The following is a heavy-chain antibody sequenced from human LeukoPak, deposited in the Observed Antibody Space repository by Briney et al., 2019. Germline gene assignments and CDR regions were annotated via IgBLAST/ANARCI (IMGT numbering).Heavy chain of an antibody. CDR1: GGSFSGYY. Sequence: SETLSLTCAVYGGSFSGYYWSWIRQPPGKGLEWIGYIYYSGSTNYNPSLKSRVTISVDTSKNQFSLKLSSVTAADTAVYYCARVGDCGGDCPYYYYYYGMDVWGQGTTVTVSS. J-gene: IGHJ6*02. V-gene: IGHV4-59*01. CDR2: IYYSGST. CDR3: ARVGDCGGDCPYYYYYYGMDV. D-gene: IGHD2-21*02.